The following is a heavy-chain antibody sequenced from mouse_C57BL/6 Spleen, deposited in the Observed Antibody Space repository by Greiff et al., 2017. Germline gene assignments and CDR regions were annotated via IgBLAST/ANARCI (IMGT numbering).Heavy chain of an antibody. CDR3: ASDYYGSTPYAMDY. D-gene: IGHD1-1*01. V-gene: IGHV1-59*01. J-gene: IGHJ4*01. Sequence: QVQLQQPGAELVRPGTSVKLSCKASGYTFTSYWMHWVKQRPGQGLEWIGVIDPSDSYTNYNQKFKGKATLTVDTSSSTAYMQLSSLTSEDSAVYYGASDYYGSTPYAMDYWGQGTSVTVSS. CDR1: GYTFTSYW. CDR2: IDPSDSYT.